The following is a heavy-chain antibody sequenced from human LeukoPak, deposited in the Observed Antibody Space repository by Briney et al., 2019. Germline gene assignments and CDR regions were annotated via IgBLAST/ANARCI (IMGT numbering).Heavy chain of an antibody. CDR2: MSDYNGNT. V-gene: IGHV1-18*01. CDR1: GYTFTSYG. CDR3: ARDKSPYGNGDY. Sequence: ASVKVSCKASGYTFTSYGISWVRQAPGQGLEWMGWMSDYNGNTNYAQKLQGRVNMTTDKSPRTAYMELRSLRSDDTAVYYCARDKSPYGNGDYWGQGTLVTVSS. D-gene: IGHD4-11*01. J-gene: IGHJ4*02.